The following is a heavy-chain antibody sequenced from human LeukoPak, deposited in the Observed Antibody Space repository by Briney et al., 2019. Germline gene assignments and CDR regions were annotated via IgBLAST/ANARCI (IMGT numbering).Heavy chain of an antibody. Sequence: GGSLRLSCAASGFTFSSYWMTWVRQAPGKGLEWVANIKQDGSERNYVGSVKGRFTISRDNAKNSLYLQMNTLRDEDTAVYYCATGAGCGYWGQGTLVTVSS. V-gene: IGHV3-7*03. J-gene: IGHJ4*02. D-gene: IGHD6-19*01. CDR3: ATGAGCGY. CDR2: IKQDGSER. CDR1: GFTFSSYW.